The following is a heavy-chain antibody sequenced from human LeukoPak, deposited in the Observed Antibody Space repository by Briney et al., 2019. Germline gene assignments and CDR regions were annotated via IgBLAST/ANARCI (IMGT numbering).Heavy chain of an antibody. CDR1: GYTFTSYY. J-gene: IGHJ4*02. D-gene: IGHD4-17*01. V-gene: IGHV1-18*04. Sequence: GASVKVSCKASGYTFTSYYMHWVRQAPGQGLEWMGWISAYNGNTNYAQKLQGRVTMTTDTSTSTAYMELRSLRSDDTAVYYCARVSPGDYREYWGQGTLVTVSS. CDR2: ISAYNGNT. CDR3: ARVSPGDYREY.